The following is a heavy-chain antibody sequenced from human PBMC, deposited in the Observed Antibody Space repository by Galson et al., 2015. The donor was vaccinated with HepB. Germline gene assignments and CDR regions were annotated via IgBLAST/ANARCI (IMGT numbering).Heavy chain of an antibody. CDR1: GFTFSNYG. D-gene: IGHD1-7*01. CDR3: AKDPAGRFVVNYRGYYFDD. CDR2: VSHDGSYK. J-gene: IGHJ4*02. V-gene: IGHV3-30*18. Sequence: SLRLSCAASGFTFSNYGMHWVHQAPGKGLEWVALVSHDGSYKSYAESVKGRFTSFRDNSKGTLYLQMNSLRPEDTAVYYCAKDPAGRFVVNYRGYYFDDWGQGTLVTVSS.